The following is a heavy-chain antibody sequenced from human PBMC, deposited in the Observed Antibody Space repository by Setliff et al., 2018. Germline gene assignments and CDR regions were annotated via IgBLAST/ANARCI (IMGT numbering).Heavy chain of an antibody. D-gene: IGHD1-26*01. J-gene: IGHJ6*03. CDR1: GGTFSSYG. V-gene: IGHV1-69*05. Sequence: GASVKVSCKASGGTFSSYGISWVRQAPGQGLEWMGGTIPMFGTTDYARKFQGRVTIITDESTSTAYMQLSSLGSEDTAVYYCARAPPNRYSGSYEYFYMDVWGKGTTVTVSS. CDR3: ARAPPNRYSGSYEYFYMDV. CDR2: TIPMFGTT.